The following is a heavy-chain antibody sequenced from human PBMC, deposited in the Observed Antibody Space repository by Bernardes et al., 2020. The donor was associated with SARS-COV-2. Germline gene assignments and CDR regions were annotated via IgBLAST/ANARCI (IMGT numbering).Heavy chain of an antibody. D-gene: IGHD2-21*02. CDR1: SGSISNSNYY. J-gene: IGHJ6*02. Sequence: SETLSLTCTVSSGSISNSNYYWGWIRQPPGKGLEWIGSIYSSGTTYKNPSLQSRVTKSVDTSKNQFSLRLTSVTAADTAVYYCVGSSCGRGCCIGGLRSWDYGMDVWGQGTTVTVSS. V-gene: IGHV4-39*01. CDR2: IYSSGTT. CDR3: VGSSCGRGCCIGGLRSWDYGMDV.